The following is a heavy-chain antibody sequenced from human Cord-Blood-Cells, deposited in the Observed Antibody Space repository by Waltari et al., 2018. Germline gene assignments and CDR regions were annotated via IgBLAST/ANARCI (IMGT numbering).Heavy chain of an antibody. D-gene: IGHD3-3*01. CDR3: AREATIFGVVIILNAFDI. Sequence: QVQLVQSGAEVKKPGASVQGPGKASGYTFTGYYMHWVRQAPGQGLEWMGWINPNSGGTNYAQKFQGRVTMTRDTSISTAYMELSRLRSDDTAVYYCAREATIFGVVIILNAFDIWGQGTMVTVSS. CDR1: GYTFTGYY. CDR2: INPNSGGT. V-gene: IGHV1-2*02. J-gene: IGHJ3*02.